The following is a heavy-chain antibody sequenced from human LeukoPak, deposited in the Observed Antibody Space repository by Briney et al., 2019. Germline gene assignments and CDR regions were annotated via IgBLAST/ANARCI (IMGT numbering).Heavy chain of an antibody. D-gene: IGHD6-19*01. CDR1: GFSFSNAW. V-gene: IGHV3-15*01. CDR2: IKSKTNGGTP. Sequence: GGSLRLSCVVSGFSFSNAWMTWVRQAPGKGLEWVGHIKSKTNGGTPDYAAPVKGRFTISRDDSKSTLYLQMNSLETEDTATYYCATEGGSGWYGHFDHWGQGTLVTVSS. CDR3: ATEGGSGWYGHFDH. J-gene: IGHJ4*02.